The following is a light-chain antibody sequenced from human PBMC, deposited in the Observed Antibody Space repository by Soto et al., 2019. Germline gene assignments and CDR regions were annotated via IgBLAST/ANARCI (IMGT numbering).Light chain of an antibody. Sequence: DIQMTQSPSVLSASVGDRVTITCRASQSIGKHLNWYQQKPGKAPKLLIYAASSLQSGVPSRFSGSGSGTDFTLTISSLQPEDFATYYCQQSYSTPITFGQGTRLEIK. CDR3: QQSYSTPIT. CDR2: AAS. J-gene: IGKJ5*01. V-gene: IGKV1-39*01. CDR1: QSIGKH.